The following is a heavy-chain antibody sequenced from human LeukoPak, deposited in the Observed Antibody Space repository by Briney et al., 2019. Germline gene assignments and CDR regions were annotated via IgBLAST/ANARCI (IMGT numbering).Heavy chain of an antibody. V-gene: IGHV3-23*01. CDR3: AKRRTSGWSRAALEY. CDR2: TSGSGATT. D-gene: IGHD6-19*01. CDR1: GFTFINYA. J-gene: IGHJ4*02. Sequence: GGSLRLSCAASGFTFINYAMTWVRLTPGKGLEWVADTSGSGATTFYADSVKGRFTISRDNSKNTLFLQMNSLRPEDTAVYYCAKRRTSGWSRAALEYWGQGTLDIVSS.